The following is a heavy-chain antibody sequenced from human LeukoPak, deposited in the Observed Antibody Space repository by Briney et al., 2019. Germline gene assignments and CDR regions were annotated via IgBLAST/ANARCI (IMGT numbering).Heavy chain of an antibody. J-gene: IGHJ3*02. CDR2: IWYDGSNK. V-gene: IGHV3-33*01. Sequence: GRSLRLSCAASGFTFSSYGMHWVRQAPGKGLEWVAVIWYDGSNKYYADSVKGRFTISRDNSKNTLYLQMNSLRAEDTAVYYCARDGPLKDDYGLSSGDAFDIWGQGTMVTVSS. CDR3: ARDGPLKDDYGLSSGDAFDI. CDR1: GFTFSSYG. D-gene: IGHD4-17*01.